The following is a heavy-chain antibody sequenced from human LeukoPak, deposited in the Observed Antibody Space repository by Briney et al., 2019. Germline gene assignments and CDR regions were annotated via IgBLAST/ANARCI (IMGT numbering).Heavy chain of an antibody. CDR3: AKDDRRVRLSYVLDH. V-gene: IGHV3-30*18. J-gene: IGHJ4*02. Sequence: GGSLSFSCAASGFTFIPFGLHGDAQAQGRGRKWVAVISYDGSNKYYADSVKGRITISRDNSKNTLYLQMNGLRGEDTAVYYCAKDDRRVRLSYVLDHWGQGTLVTVSS. D-gene: IGHD3-10*01. CDR2: ISYDGSNK. CDR1: GFTFIPFG.